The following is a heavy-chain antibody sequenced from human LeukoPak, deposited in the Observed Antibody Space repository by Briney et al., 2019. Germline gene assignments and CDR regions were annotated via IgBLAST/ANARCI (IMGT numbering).Heavy chain of an antibody. CDR1: GFTVSSNY. J-gene: IGHJ6*04. CDR2: IYSGGST. D-gene: IGHD6-19*01. Sequence: GGSVRLSCAASGFTVSSNYMRWVRQAPGKGLEWVAVIYSGGSTYYADSVKGRFTISRDNSKNTLYLQMNSLRAEDTAVYYCARDQGRSGWYLDYYYGMDVWGKGTTVTVSS. V-gene: IGHV3-53*01. CDR3: ARDQGRSGWYLDYYYGMDV.